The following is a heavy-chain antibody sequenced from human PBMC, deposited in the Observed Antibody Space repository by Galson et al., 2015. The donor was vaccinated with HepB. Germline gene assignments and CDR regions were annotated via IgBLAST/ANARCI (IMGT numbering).Heavy chain of an antibody. Sequence: SLRLSCAASGFTFSSYAMSWVRQAPGKGLEWVSAISASDGSTYYADSVKGRFTISRDNSKNTLYLQMNSLRAEDTAVYYCAKDRDPLTGTVFDYWGQGTLVTVSS. CDR3: AKDRDPLTGTVFDY. CDR1: GFTFSSYA. J-gene: IGHJ4*02. CDR2: ISASDGST. V-gene: IGHV3-23*01. D-gene: IGHD1-7*01.